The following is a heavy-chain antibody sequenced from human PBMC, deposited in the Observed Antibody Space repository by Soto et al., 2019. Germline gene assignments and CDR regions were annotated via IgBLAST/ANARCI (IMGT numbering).Heavy chain of an antibody. CDR3: AKDHYGDYQTHPDY. CDR2: ISYDGSNK. D-gene: IGHD4-17*01. Sequence: GGSLRLSCAASGFTFSSYGMHWVRQAPGKGLEWVAVISYDGSNKYYADSVKGRFTISRDNSKNTLYLQMNSLRAEDTAVYYCAKDHYGDYQTHPDYWGRGTLVTVSS. CDR1: GFTFSSYG. J-gene: IGHJ4*02. V-gene: IGHV3-30*18.